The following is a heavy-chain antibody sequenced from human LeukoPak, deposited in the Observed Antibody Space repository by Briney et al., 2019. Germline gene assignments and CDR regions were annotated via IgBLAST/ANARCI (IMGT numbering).Heavy chain of an antibody. J-gene: IGHJ6*02. CDR3: ARSPDNYYYYYGMDV. CDR2: IYSGGST. V-gene: IGHV3-53*01. CDR1: GFTVSSNY. Sequence: GGSLRLSCAVSGFTVSSNYMSWVRQAPGKGLEWVSVIYSGGSTYYADSVKGRFTISRDNSKNTLYLQMNSLRAEDTAVYYCARSPDNYYYYYGMDVWGQGTTVTVSS. D-gene: IGHD3-9*01.